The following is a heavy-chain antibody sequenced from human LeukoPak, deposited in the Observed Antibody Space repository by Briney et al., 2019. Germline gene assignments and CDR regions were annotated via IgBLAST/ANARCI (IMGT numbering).Heavy chain of an antibody. CDR2: IGTSGGTT. CDR1: GFTFSDYE. V-gene: IGHV3-48*03. D-gene: IGHD3-10*02. Sequence: GGSLRLSCAASGFTFSDYEINWVAQAPGKGLEGVLAIGTSGGTTYYADSVKGRFTITRDNAKNSLFLQMNTLAVEDTAVYYCARGALHVFDYWGQGTPVTVSS. CDR3: ARGALHVFDY. J-gene: IGHJ4*02.